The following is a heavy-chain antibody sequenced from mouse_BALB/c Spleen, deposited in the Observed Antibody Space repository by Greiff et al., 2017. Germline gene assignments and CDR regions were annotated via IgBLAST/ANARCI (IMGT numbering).Heavy chain of an antibody. D-gene: IGHD1-1*02. Sequence: EVKLVESGGGLVKPGGSLKLSCAASGFAFSSYEMSWVRQTPEKRLEWVAYISSGGGSTYYPDTVKGRFTISRDNAKNTLYLQMSSLKSEDTAMYYCARLGSYWYFDVWGAGTTVTVSS. CDR1: GFAFSSYE. V-gene: IGHV5-12-1*01. J-gene: IGHJ1*01. CDR2: ISSGGGST. CDR3: ARLGSYWYFDV.